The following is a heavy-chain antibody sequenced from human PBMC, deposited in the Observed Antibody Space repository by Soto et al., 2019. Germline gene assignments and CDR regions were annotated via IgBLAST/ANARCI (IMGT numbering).Heavy chain of an antibody. CDR2: MNPNSGNT. D-gene: IGHD3-9*01. CDR1: GYTFTSYD. J-gene: IGHJ6*03. V-gene: IGHV1-8*01. CDR3: ARGPEPISRDYYYMDV. Sequence: ASVKVSCKASGYTFTSYDINWVRQATGQGLEWMGWMNPNSGNTGYAQKFQGRVTMTRNTSISTAYMELSSLRSEDTAVYYCARGPEPISRDYYYMDVWGKGTTVTVSS.